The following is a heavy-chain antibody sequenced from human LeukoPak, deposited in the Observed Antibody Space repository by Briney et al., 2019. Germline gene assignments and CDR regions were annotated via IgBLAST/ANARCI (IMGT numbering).Heavy chain of an antibody. Sequence: QTGGSLRLSCAASGFTFSTFAMIWVRQPPGKGLEWVSAISGSGGSTYYADSVKGRFTISRDNSKNTLYLQMNSLRAEDTAVYYCAKFKQLSDYWGQGTLVTVSS. CDR3: AKFKQLSDY. CDR2: ISGSGGST. D-gene: IGHD5-18*01. J-gene: IGHJ4*02. CDR1: GFTFSTFA. V-gene: IGHV3-23*01.